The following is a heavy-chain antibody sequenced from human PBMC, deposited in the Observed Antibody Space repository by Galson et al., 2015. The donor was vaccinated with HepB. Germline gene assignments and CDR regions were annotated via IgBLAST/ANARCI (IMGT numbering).Heavy chain of an antibody. Sequence: SLRLSCAVSGFTFRSFAMNWVRQAPGKGVDWVSGISGSGGDTDYVDSVKGRFTISRDNSRNTLYLQMNSLRAEDTAVYYCAKGVYGSGWPDWGQGTLVTVSS. CDR3: AKGVYGSGWPD. D-gene: IGHD6-19*01. J-gene: IGHJ4*02. CDR1: GFTFRSFA. V-gene: IGHV3-23*01. CDR2: ISGSGGDT.